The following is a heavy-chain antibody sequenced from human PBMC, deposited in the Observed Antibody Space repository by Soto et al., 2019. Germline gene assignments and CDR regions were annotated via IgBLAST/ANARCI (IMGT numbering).Heavy chain of an antibody. J-gene: IGHJ3*02. CDR2: IRSKANSYAT. Sequence: GESLKISCEASGFTFSGSAMHWVRQASGKGLEWVGRIRSKANSYATAYAASVKGRFTISRDDSKNTAYLQMNSLKTEDTAVYYCTRHDYGDYHYAFDIWGQGTMVTVSS. CDR1: GFTFSGSA. V-gene: IGHV3-73*01. D-gene: IGHD4-17*01. CDR3: TRHDYGDYHYAFDI.